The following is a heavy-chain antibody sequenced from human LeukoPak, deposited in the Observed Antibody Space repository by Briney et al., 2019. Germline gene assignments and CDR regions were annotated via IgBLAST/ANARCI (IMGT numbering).Heavy chain of an antibody. Sequence: GESLKISCKGSGYTFTSYWIGWVRQMPGKGLEWMGIIYPGDSDTRYSPSFQGQVTISADKSISTAYLQWSSLKASDTAMYYCARRSYDILTGLYLDYWGQGTLVTVSS. J-gene: IGHJ4*02. CDR2: IYPGDSDT. D-gene: IGHD3-9*01. CDR1: GYTFTSYW. CDR3: ARRSYDILTGLYLDY. V-gene: IGHV5-51*01.